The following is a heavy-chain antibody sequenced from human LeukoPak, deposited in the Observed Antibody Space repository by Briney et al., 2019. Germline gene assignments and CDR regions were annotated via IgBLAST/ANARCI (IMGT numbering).Heavy chain of an antibody. CDR1: GSTFSSYA. Sequence: GGSLRLSCAASGSTFSSYAMTWVRQAPGKGLQWVSTIRATAGTTYYADSVQGRFTISRDNSKNTVFLQMNSLRAEDTAVYYCAKGGYTSHYDYWGQGTLVTVSS. J-gene: IGHJ4*02. CDR2: IRATAGTT. CDR3: AKGGYTSHYDY. D-gene: IGHD5-12*01. V-gene: IGHV3-23*01.